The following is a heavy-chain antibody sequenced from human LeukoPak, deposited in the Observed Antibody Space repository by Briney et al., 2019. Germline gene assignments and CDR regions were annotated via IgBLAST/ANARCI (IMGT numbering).Heavy chain of an antibody. CDR1: GFTFDDYT. Sequence: GGSLRLSCAASGFTFDDYTMHWVRQAPGKGLEWVSLISWDGGSTYYADSVKGRFTISRDNSKNSLYLQMNSLRTEDTALYYCAKDGLEKAPYSGSYYYYFDYWGQGTLVTVSS. V-gene: IGHV3-43*01. J-gene: IGHJ4*02. CDR3: AKDGLEKAPYSGSYYYYFDY. CDR2: ISWDGGST. D-gene: IGHD1-26*01.